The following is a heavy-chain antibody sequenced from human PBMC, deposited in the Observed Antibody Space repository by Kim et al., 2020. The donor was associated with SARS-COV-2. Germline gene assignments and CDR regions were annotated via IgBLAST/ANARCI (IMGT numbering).Heavy chain of an antibody. Sequence: SETLSLTCTVSGGSISNYFWSWIRQPPGKGLEWIGYIYYSGSTYYNPSLKSRVTISLDTSKNQFSPNVTSVTAADTAVYYCARCGIVATRHYGMDVWGHGTTVTVSS. CDR3: ARCGIVATRHYGMDV. CDR1: GGSISNYF. D-gene: IGHD5-12*01. V-gene: IGHV4-59*13. CDR2: IYYSGST. J-gene: IGHJ6*02.